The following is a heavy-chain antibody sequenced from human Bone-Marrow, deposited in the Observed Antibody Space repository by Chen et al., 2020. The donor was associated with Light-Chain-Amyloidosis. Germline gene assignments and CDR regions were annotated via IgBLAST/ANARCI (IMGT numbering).Heavy chain of an antibody. J-gene: IGHJ6*02. CDR3: ARDFTGPDYYDSSGYFYGNYYYGMDV. CDR1: GGTFSSYA. V-gene: IGHV1-69*06. D-gene: IGHD3-22*01. CDR2: IIPIFGTA. Sequence: QVQLVQSGAEVKKPGSSVKVSCKASGGTFSSYAISWVRQAPGQGLEWMGGIIPIFGTANYAQKFQGRVTITADKSTSTAYVELSSLRSEDTAVYYCARDFTGPDYYDSSGYFYGNYYYGMDVWGQGTTVTVSS.